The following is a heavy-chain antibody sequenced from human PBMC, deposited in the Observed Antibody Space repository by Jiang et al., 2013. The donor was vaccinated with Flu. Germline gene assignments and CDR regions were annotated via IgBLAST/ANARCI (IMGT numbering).Heavy chain of an antibody. D-gene: IGHD5-24*01. Sequence: GAEVKKPGASVKVSCKASGYTFTSYYMHWVRQAPGQGLEWMGIINPSGGSTSYAQKFQGRVTMTRDTSTSTVYMELSSLRSEDTAVYYCARASVEMATSILSPLDYWGQGTLVTVSS. CDR3: ARASVEMATSILSPLDY. CDR2: INPSGGST. J-gene: IGHJ4*02. V-gene: IGHV1-46*03. CDR1: GYTFTSYY.